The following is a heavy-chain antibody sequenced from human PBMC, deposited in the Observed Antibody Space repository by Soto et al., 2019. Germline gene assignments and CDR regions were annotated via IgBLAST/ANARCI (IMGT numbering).Heavy chain of an antibody. Sequence: SETLSLTCTVSGGSISSSSYYWGWIRQPPGKGLEWIGSIYYSGSTYYNPSLKSRVTTSVDTSKNQFSLKLSSVTAADTAVYYCARHGGDYSSGYYYGLVKYYYYGMDVWGQGTTVT. CDR2: IYYSGST. CDR1: GGSISSSSYY. V-gene: IGHV4-39*01. D-gene: IGHD3-22*01. CDR3: ARHGGDYSSGYYYGLVKYYYYGMDV. J-gene: IGHJ6*02.